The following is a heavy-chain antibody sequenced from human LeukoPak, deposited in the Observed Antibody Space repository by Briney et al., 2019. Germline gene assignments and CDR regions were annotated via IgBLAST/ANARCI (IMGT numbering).Heavy chain of an antibody. J-gene: IGHJ4*02. CDR3: ARAPRGDYATFDY. V-gene: IGHV1-2*02. CDR1: GYTFTGYY. Sequence: GASVKVSCKASGYTFTGYYMHWVRQAPGQGLEWMGWINPNSGGTNYAQKFQGRVTMPRDTSISTAYMERSRLRSDDTAVYYCARAPRGDYATFDYWGQGTLVTVSS. CDR2: INPNSGGT. D-gene: IGHD4-17*01.